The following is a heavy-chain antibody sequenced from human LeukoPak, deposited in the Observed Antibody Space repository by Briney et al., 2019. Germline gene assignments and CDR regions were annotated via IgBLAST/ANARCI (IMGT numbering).Heavy chain of an antibody. CDR3: ACSSSWYFDY. Sequence: SETLSLTCTVSGGSISSYYWSWIRQPPGKGLEWIGYIYYSGSTNYNPSLKSRVTISVDTSKNQFSLKLSSVTAADTAVYYCACSSSWYFDYWGQGTLVTVSS. CDR1: GGSISSYY. V-gene: IGHV4-59*01. D-gene: IGHD6-13*01. CDR2: IYYSGST. J-gene: IGHJ4*02.